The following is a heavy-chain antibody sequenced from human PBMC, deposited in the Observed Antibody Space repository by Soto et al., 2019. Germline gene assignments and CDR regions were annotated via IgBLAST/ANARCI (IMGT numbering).Heavy chain of an antibody. CDR3: ASLHYDFWSGYPGY. V-gene: IGHV4-34*01. Sequence: QVQLQQWGAGLLKPSETLSLTCAVYGGSFSGYYWSWICQAPGKGVEWIGEINLSGSTNYNPSLKYRVTISVDTSKYQFSLKLSSVTAADTAVYYCASLHYDFWSGYPGYWGQGTLVTVSS. D-gene: IGHD3-3*01. J-gene: IGHJ4*02. CDR1: GGSFSGYY. CDR2: INLSGST.